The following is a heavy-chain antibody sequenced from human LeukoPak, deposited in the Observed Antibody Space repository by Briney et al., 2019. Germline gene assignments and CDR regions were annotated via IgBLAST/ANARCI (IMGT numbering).Heavy chain of an antibody. V-gene: IGHV4-59*08. J-gene: IGHJ4*02. CDR2: IYHSGSA. CDR1: GGSISVYY. Sequence: SETLSLTCTVSGGSISVYYWSWIRQPPGQGLEWIAYIYHSGSANYNPSLKSRVTISIDTSNNQFSLKLSSVTAADTAVYYCARWTGASLDYWGQGTLVTVSS. CDR3: ARWTGASLDY. D-gene: IGHD1-26*01.